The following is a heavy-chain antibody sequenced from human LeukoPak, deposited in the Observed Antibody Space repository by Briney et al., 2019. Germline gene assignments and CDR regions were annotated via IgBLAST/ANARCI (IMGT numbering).Heavy chain of an antibody. D-gene: IGHD4-17*01. Sequence: ASAKVSCKASGYTFTSYGISWVRQAPGQGLEWMGWISAYNGNTNYAQKLQGRVTMTTDTSTSTAYMELRSLRSDDTAVYYCARDPFAPETTRDCGMDVWGQGTTVTVSS. CDR2: ISAYNGNT. V-gene: IGHV1-18*01. CDR3: ARDPFAPETTRDCGMDV. J-gene: IGHJ6*02. CDR1: GYTFTSYG.